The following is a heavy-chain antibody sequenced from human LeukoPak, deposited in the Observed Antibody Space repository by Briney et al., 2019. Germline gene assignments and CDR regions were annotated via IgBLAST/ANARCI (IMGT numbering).Heavy chain of an antibody. D-gene: IGHD3-10*01. CDR3: AKLLSGVRGVISSHY. Sequence: PGGSLRLSCAGSGFIVRSNYMSWVRQAPGQGLEWVSVIYTGGSMYYADSVKGRFTISRDNSKNTLYLQMNSLRAEDTAVYYCAKLLSGVRGVISSHYWGQGTLVTVSS. CDR2: IYTGGSM. CDR1: GFIVRSNY. V-gene: IGHV3-66*04. J-gene: IGHJ4*02.